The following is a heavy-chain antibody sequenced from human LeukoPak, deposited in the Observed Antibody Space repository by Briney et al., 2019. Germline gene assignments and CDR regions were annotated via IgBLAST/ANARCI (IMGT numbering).Heavy chain of an antibody. CDR3: ARRYDFWSAPMDV. Sequence: PGGSLRLSCAASGFTVSSNYMSWVRQAPGKGLEWVSVIYSGGSTYYADSVKGRFTISRDNSKNTLYLQMNSLRAEDTAVYYCARRYDFWSAPMDVWGKGTTVTVSS. J-gene: IGHJ6*03. D-gene: IGHD3-3*01. V-gene: IGHV3-53*01. CDR2: IYSGGST. CDR1: GFTVSSNY.